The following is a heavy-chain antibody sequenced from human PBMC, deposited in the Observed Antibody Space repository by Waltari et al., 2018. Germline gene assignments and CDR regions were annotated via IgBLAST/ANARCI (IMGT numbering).Heavy chain of an antibody. V-gene: IGHV3-43D*03. J-gene: IGHJ4*02. CDR3: AKASRRGVALDDYFDY. CDR2: INWDAVSP. CDR1: GFTFDDYA. Sequence: EVQLVESGGGVVQPGGSLRLSCAASGFTFDDYAMHWVRHAPGKALEWVSLINWDAVSPFYADSGRGRFTISRDNSKNTLYLQMNSLRPEDTAMYYCAKASRRGVALDDYFDYWGQGTLVTVSS. D-gene: IGHD1-1*01.